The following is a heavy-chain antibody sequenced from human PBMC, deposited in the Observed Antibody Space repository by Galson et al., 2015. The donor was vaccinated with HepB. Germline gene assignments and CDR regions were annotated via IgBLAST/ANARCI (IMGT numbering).Heavy chain of an antibody. Sequence: SLRLSCAASGFTFSDHYMDWVRLAPGKGLEWVGRTRNKGNSYTTEYAPSVKGRFTISRDDSNNSLYLQMNSLKTGDTAIYYCTRVSPSGSGWYQDYWGQGTLVTVSS. D-gene: IGHD6-19*01. J-gene: IGHJ4*02. V-gene: IGHV3-72*01. CDR2: TRNKGNSYTT. CDR3: TRVSPSGSGWYQDY. CDR1: GFTFSDHY.